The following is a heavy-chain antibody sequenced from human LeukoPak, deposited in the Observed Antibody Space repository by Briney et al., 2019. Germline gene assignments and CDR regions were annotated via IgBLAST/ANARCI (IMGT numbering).Heavy chain of an antibody. CDR3: ARRPYSSSYQYLPH. Sequence: SETLSLTCAVYGGSFSGYYWSWIRQPPGKGLEWIGEINHSGTTNYTPSLKSRVTISVDTSKNQFSLKLSSVAAADTAVYYCARRPYSSSYQYLPHWGQGTLVTVSS. J-gene: IGHJ1*01. CDR2: INHSGTT. CDR1: GGSFSGYY. V-gene: IGHV4-34*01. D-gene: IGHD6-13*01.